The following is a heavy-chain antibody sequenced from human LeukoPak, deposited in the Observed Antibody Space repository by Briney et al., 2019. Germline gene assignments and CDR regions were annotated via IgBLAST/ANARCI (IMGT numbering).Heavy chain of an antibody. D-gene: IGHD2-2*01. CDR2: TYYRSKWYN. CDR1: GDSVSSNSAA. V-gene: IGHV6-1*01. J-gene: IGHJ6*03. Sequence: SQTLSLTCAISGDSVSSNSAAWNWIRQSPSRGLEWLGRTYYRSKWYNDYAVSVKSRITINPDTSKNQFSLQLNSVTPEDTAVYYCARGPRYRSSTSCYHYYYMDVWGKGTTVTVSS. CDR3: ARGPRYRSSTSCYHYYYMDV.